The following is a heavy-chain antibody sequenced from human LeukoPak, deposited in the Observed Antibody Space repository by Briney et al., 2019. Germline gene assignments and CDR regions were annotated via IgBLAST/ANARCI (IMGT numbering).Heavy chain of an antibody. D-gene: IGHD6-19*01. CDR3: AKDQYSSGWSTGAFDI. Sequence: AISGSGGSTYYADSVKGRFTISRDNSKNTLYLQMNSLRAEDAAVYYCAKDQYSSGWSTGAFDIWGQGTMVTVSS. V-gene: IGHV3-23*01. CDR2: ISGSGGST. J-gene: IGHJ3*02.